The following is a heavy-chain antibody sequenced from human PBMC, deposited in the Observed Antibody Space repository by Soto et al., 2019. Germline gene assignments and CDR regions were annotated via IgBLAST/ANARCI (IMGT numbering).Heavy chain of an antibody. CDR2: TRNKANSYTT. Sequence: EVQLVESGGGLVQPGGSLRLSCAASGFTFSDHYMDWVRQAPGKGLEWVGRTRNKANSYTTEYAASVKGRFTISRDDSKNSLYLQMNSLKTEDTAVHYCARTNSGSHLHLDYWGQGTLVTVSS. D-gene: IGHD1-26*01. V-gene: IGHV3-72*01. CDR3: ARTNSGSHLHLDY. CDR1: GFTFSDHY. J-gene: IGHJ4*02.